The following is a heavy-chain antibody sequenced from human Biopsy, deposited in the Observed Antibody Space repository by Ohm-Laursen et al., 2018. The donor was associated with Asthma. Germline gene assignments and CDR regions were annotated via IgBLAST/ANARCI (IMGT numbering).Heavy chain of an antibody. J-gene: IGHJ4*01. D-gene: IGHD3-10*01. CDR3: ARDFTIGSGSPFHF. CDR2: ISGLSRYK. V-gene: IGHV3-21*01. Sequence: SLRLSCSAPGFDFSGYTMNWVRQAPGKGLEWVSSISGLSRYKYYSDSLRGRVTISRDNAKSPLHLQMSSLRAEDTAVYFCARDFTIGSGSPFHFWGPGTLVTVSS. CDR1: GFDFSGYT.